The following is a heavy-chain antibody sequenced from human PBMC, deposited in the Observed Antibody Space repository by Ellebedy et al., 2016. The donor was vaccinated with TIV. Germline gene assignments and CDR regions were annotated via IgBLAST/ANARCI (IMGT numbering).Heavy chain of an antibody. CDR3: ARGGIGVGADY. CDR1: GGSFSGYY. V-gene: IGHV4-59*08. CDR2: FYYGSA. J-gene: IGHJ4*02. Sequence: SETLSLTCAVYGGSFSGYYWSWIRQPPGKGLEWIGYFYYGSANYNPSLKSRVTISLDTSKNQFSLKLSSVTAADTAVYYCARGGIGVGADYWGQGTLVTVSS. D-gene: IGHD1-26*01.